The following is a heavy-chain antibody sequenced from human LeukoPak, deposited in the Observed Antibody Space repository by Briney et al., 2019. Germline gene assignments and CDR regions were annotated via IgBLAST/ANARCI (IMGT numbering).Heavy chain of an antibody. Sequence: GGSLRLSCAASGFTFRSYGMHWVRQAPGKGLEWVAFIWYDGSNKYYTDSVKGRFTISRDNSKNTLYLQMNSLRAEDTAVYYCAEDRATSYFDYWGQGALVTISS. D-gene: IGHD1-26*01. V-gene: IGHV3-30*02. CDR2: IWYDGSNK. CDR1: GFTFRSYG. CDR3: AEDRATSYFDY. J-gene: IGHJ4*02.